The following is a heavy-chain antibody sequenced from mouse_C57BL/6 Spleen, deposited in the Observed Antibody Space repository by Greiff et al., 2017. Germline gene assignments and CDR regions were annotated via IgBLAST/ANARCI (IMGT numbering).Heavy chain of an antibody. CDR3: ARCYGNYYAMDY. Sequence: VQLQESGPELVKPGASVKISCKASGYAFSSSWMNWVKQRPGKGLEWIGRIYPGDGDTNYNGKFKGKATLTADKSSSTAYMQLSSLTSEDSAVYFCARCYGNYYAMDYWGQGTSVTVSS. CDR1: GYAFSSSW. J-gene: IGHJ4*01. V-gene: IGHV1-82*01. CDR2: IYPGDGDT. D-gene: IGHD2-1*01.